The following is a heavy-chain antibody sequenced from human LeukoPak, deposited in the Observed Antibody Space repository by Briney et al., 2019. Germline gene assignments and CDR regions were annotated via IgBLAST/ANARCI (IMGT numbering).Heavy chain of an antibody. CDR2: ISGSGGST. CDR3: ARAYGSGSYYKGSDY. V-gene: IGHV3-23*01. J-gene: IGHJ4*02. D-gene: IGHD3-10*01. Sequence: PGGSLRLSCAASGFTFSSYAMSWVRQAPGKGLEWVSAISGSGGSTYYADSVKGRFTISRDNSKNTLYLQMNSLRAEDTAVYYCARAYGSGSYYKGSDYWGQGTLVTVSS. CDR1: GFTFSSYA.